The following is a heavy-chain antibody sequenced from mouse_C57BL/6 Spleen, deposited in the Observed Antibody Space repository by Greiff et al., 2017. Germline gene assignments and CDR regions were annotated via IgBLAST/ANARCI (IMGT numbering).Heavy chain of an antibody. J-gene: IGHJ4*01. Sequence: VKLQESGAELMKPGASVKLSCKATGYTFTGYWIEWVKQRPGHGLEWIGEILPGSGSTKYNEKFKGKATITEDTSSNTVYMQLSSLTIEDSAIYYCARRPGDAMDYWGQGTSVTVSS. CDR3: ARRPGDAMDY. CDR2: ILPGSGST. V-gene: IGHV1-9*01. CDR1: GYTFTGYW.